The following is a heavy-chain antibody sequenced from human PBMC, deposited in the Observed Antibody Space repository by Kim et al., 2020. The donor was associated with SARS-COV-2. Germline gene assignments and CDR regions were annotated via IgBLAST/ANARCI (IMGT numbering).Heavy chain of an antibody. CDR1: GFTFSSYW. Sequence: GGSLRLSCAASGFTFSSYWMSWVRQAPGKGLEWVANIKQDGSQKYYVDSVKGRFTISRDKAKNSLYLQMNSLRAEDTAVYYCARVGDVVVPATRLNTAINIRNYYYYGMDVWGQGTTVTVSS. V-gene: IGHV3-7*01. CDR3: ARVGDVVVPATRLNTAINIRNYYYYGMDV. D-gene: IGHD2-2*01. CDR2: IKQDGSQK. J-gene: IGHJ6*02.